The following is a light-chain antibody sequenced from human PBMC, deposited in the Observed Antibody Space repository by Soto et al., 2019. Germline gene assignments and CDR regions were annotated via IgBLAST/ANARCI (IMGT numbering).Light chain of an antibody. CDR1: QSISRW. V-gene: IGKV1-5*01. CDR3: QQYNDYWGM. CDR2: DAS. J-gene: IGKJ1*01. Sequence: DIQMTQSPSTLSASVGDRVTITCRASQSISRWLAWHQQKPGKAPRLLIYDASNFQRGVPSRFSGSGSGTKFTLPITSLQPEDFATYYCQQYNDYWGMCGRGTKVEIK.